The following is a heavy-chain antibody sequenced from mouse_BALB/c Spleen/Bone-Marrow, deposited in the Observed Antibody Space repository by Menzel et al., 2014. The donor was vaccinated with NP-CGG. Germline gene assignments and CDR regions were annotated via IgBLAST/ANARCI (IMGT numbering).Heavy chain of an antibody. J-gene: IGHJ2*01. CDR1: GFTFSNYG. CDR2: ISSGGSYT. Sequence: EVKLVESGGDLVKPGGSLKLSCAASGFTFSNYGMSWVRQTPDKRLEWVATISSGGSYTYYPDSVKGRFTISRDNAKNTLYLQKSSLKSEDTAMYYCARQRDYDYLDYWGQGTTLTVSS. D-gene: IGHD2-4*01. V-gene: IGHV5-6*01. CDR3: ARQRDYDYLDY.